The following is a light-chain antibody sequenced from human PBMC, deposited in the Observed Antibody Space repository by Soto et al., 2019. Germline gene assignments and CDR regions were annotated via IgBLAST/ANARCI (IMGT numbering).Light chain of an antibody. V-gene: IGLV2-11*01. CDR3: SSYADTERI. Sequence: QSVLTQPASVSGSPGQSVTISCTGSSTDVGGYNYVSWYQQHPGKAPKLIIYDVSKRPSGVPDRFSGSKSGNTASLTISGLQAEDEADYYCSSYADTERIFGGGTKLTVL. CDR2: DVS. J-gene: IGLJ2*01. CDR1: STDVGGYNY.